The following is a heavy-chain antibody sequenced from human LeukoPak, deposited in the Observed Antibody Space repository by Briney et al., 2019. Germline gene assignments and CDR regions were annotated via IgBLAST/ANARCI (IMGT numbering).Heavy chain of an antibody. J-gene: IGHJ4*02. V-gene: IGHV1-18*01. CDR1: GYTFTSYG. CDR2: ISAYNGNT. CDR3: ARGTYYYGSGGYHHFDY. Sequence: GASVKVSCKASGYTFTSYGISWVRQAPGQGLEWMGWISAYNGNTNYAQKHQGRVTMTTDTSTSTAYMELRSLRSDDTAVYYCARGTYYYGSGGYHHFDYWGQGTLVTVSS. D-gene: IGHD3-10*01.